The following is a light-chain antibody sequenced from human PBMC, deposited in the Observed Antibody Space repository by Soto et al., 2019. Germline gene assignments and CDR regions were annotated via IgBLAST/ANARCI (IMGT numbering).Light chain of an antibody. CDR2: GAS. Sequence: EKVMTQSPATLSVSPGERATLSCRASQSVSSTVAWYQQKPGQAPRLLISGASTRASGVPARFSGSGSGTDFSLTITSLQSEDVGIYYCQQYSDWPPTFGQGTRVEIK. J-gene: IGKJ1*01. V-gene: IGKV3-15*01. CDR1: QSVSST. CDR3: QQYSDWPPT.